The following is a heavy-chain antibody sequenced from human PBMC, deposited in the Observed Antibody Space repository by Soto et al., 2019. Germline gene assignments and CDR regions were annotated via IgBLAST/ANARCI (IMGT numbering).Heavy chain of an antibody. V-gene: IGHV3-33*01. CDR3: ARVPGSGTYYDNRIADDAFDI. J-gene: IGHJ3*02. Sequence: SLRLSCAASGFTFSNYGFHWVLQAPGKGLEWVAVIWYDGSSEYYTESVKGRFTISRDNSKNTLYLQMNSLRAEDTAVYYCARVPGSGTYYDNRIADDAFDIWGQGTMVTVSS. D-gene: IGHD3-10*01. CDR2: IWYDGSSE. CDR1: GFTFSNYG.